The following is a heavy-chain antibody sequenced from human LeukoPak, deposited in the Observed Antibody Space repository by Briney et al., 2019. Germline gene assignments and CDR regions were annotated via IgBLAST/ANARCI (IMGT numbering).Heavy chain of an antibody. CDR3: ASFTGYCSSTSCYEGDY. D-gene: IGHD2-2*01. CDR1: GFTFSSYG. J-gene: IGHJ4*02. CDR2: IWYDGSNK. V-gene: IGHV3-33*01. Sequence: PGGSLRLSCAASGFTFSSYGMHWVRQAPGKGLEWVAVIWYDGSNKYYADSVKGRFTISRDNSKNTLYLQMNSLRAEDTAVYYCASFTGYCSSTSCYEGDYWGQGTLVTVSS.